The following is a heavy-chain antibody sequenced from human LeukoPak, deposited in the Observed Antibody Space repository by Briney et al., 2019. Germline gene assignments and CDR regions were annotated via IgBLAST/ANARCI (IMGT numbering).Heavy chain of an antibody. Sequence: PGRSLRLSCAASGFTFADYAMHWVRQAPGKGLECVSGISWNSGSIGYADSVKGRFTISRDNAKNSLYLQMNSLRAEDTALYYCAKGLVGDAYYFDYWGQGTLVTVSS. CDR2: ISWNSGSI. CDR3: AKGLVGDAYYFDY. J-gene: IGHJ4*02. V-gene: IGHV3-9*01. CDR1: GFTFADYA. D-gene: IGHD1-26*01.